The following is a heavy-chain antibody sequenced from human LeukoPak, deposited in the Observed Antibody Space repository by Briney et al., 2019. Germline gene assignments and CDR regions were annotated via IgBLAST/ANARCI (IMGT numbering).Heavy chain of an antibody. CDR2: IYYSGST. CDR3: ARLHKAVAGANAFNI. CDR1: GGSISSYY. J-gene: IGHJ3*02. V-gene: IGHV4-59*08. Sequence: PSETLSLTCTVSGGSISSYYWSWIRQPPGKGLEWIGYIYYSGSTNYNPSLKSRVTISVDTSKNQFSLKLSSVTAADTAVYYCARLHKAVAGANAFNIWGQGTMFTFS. D-gene: IGHD6-19*01.